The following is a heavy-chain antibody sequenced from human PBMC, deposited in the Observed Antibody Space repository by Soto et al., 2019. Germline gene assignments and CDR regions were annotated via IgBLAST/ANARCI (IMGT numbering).Heavy chain of an antibody. CDR3: ARDPAPPGHITMIVVVSAGGAFDI. D-gene: IGHD3-22*01. J-gene: IGHJ3*02. CDR1: GYTFTSYY. V-gene: IGHV1-46*01. CDR2: INPSGGST. Sequence: ASVKVSCKASGYTFTSYYMHWVRQAPGQGLEWMGIINPSGGSTSYAQKFQGRVTMTRDTSTSTVYMELSSLRSEDTAVYYCARDPAPPGHITMIVVVSAGGAFDIWGQGTMVTVSS.